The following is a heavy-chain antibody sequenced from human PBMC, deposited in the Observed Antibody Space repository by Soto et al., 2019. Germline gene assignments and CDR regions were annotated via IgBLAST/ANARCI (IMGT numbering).Heavy chain of an antibody. CDR2: IKQDGSDK. J-gene: IGHJ5*02. D-gene: IGHD6-13*01. CDR1: GFVFTNNW. V-gene: IGHV3-7*01. CDR3: ARDKEQKQGFEP. Sequence: EVQLVESGGGLVQPGGSLRLSCVASGFVFTNNWMSWVRQAPGKGLEWVANIKQDGSDKNYVDSVKGRFTIFRDNAKNSLYLQMNSLRAEDTAVYYCARDKEQKQGFEPWGQGTPVTVSS.